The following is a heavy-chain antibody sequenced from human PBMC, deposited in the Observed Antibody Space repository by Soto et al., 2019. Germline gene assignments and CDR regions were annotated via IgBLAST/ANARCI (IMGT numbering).Heavy chain of an antibody. V-gene: IGHV3-23*01. J-gene: IGHJ4*02. D-gene: IGHD3-16*02. CDR1: GFTFSSYA. CDR3: AKGTITFGGVIVIGYFDY. Sequence: PGGSLRLSCAASGFTFSSYAMSWVRQAPGKGLEWVSAISGSGGSTYYADSVKGRFTISRDNSKNTLYLQMNSLRAEDTAVYYCAKGTITFGGVIVIGYFDYRGQGTLVTVSS. CDR2: ISGSGGST.